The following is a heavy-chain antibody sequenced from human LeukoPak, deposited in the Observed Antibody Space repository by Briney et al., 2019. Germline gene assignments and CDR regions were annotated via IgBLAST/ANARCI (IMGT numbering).Heavy chain of an antibody. CDR1: GFTFSSYG. CDR2: IWYDGSNK. V-gene: IGHV3-33*06. D-gene: IGHD5-18*01. J-gene: IGHJ4*02. Sequence: PGGSLRLSCAASGFTFSSYGMYWVRQAPGKGLEWVAVIWYDGSNKYYTDSVRGRFTISRDNSKNTLYLQMNSLRVEDTAVYYCAKGPSDTTLATAFDYWGQGTLVTVSS. CDR3: AKGPSDTTLATAFDY.